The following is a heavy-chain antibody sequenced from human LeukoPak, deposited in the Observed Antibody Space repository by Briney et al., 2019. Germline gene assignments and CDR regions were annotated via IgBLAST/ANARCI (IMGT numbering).Heavy chain of an antibody. Sequence: GGSLRLSCAASGFTFSSYSMNWVRQAPGKGLEWVSYISSSSTIYYADSVKARFTISRDNAKNSLYLQMNSLRAEDTAVYYCARAGKNFWSGYYTSDYWGQGTLVTVSS. V-gene: IGHV3-48*01. J-gene: IGHJ4*02. CDR2: ISSSSTI. CDR1: GFTFSSYS. CDR3: ARAGKNFWSGYYTSDY. D-gene: IGHD3-3*01.